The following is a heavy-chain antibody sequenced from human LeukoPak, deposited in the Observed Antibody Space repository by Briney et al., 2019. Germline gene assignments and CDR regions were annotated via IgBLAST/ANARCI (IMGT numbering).Heavy chain of an antibody. D-gene: IGHD2-15*01. V-gene: IGHV4-4*07. CDR1: GGSISSYY. CDR3: ARHRSAPTYNWFDP. J-gene: IGHJ5*02. CDR2: IYTSGST. Sequence: PSETLSRTCSVSGGSISSYYWRWIGQPAGKGLEWIGRIYTSGSTNYNPSLKSRVTMSVDTSKNQSSLRLSAVTAADTAVYYCARHRSAPTYNWFDPWGQGALVTVSS.